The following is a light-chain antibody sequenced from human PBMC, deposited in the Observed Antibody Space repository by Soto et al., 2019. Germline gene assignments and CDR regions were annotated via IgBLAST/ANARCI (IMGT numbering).Light chain of an antibody. Sequence: QSVLTQPASVSGSPGQSITISCTGTSSDVGGYNYVSWYQQHPGKAPKLMIYDVSNRPSGVSNRFSGSKSGNTASLTISGLQAEDEADYYCSSYTSRSTAVVFGGGTKVTVL. CDR1: SSDVGGYNY. V-gene: IGLV2-14*01. J-gene: IGLJ2*01. CDR2: DVS. CDR3: SSYTSRSTAVV.